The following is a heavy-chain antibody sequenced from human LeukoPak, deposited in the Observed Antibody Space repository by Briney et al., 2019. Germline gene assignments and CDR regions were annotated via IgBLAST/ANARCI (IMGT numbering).Heavy chain of an antibody. Sequence: GGSLRLPCAASGFTFSSYGMHWVRQAPGKGLEWVAFIRYDGSNKYYADSVKGRFTISRDNSKNTLYLQMNSLRAEDTAVYYCAKGSTVLRYFDWPTPFDYWGQGTLVTVSS. CDR2: IRYDGSNK. CDR3: AKGSTVLRYFDWPTPFDY. D-gene: IGHD3-9*01. CDR1: GFTFSSYG. V-gene: IGHV3-30*02. J-gene: IGHJ4*02.